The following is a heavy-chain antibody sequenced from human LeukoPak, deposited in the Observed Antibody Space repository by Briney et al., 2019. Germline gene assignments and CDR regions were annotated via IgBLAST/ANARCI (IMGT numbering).Heavy chain of an antibody. Sequence: TETLSLTCTVSDGSISSATYYWAWIRQPPNKGLDWIGSFFYTGSTYYSPSLKSRVTISVDTSENQLSLKLSSVTAADTAVYYCAREEGMYYYDSSGYPGYWGQGTLVTVSS. V-gene: IGHV4-39*07. CDR2: FFYTGST. D-gene: IGHD3-22*01. J-gene: IGHJ4*02. CDR1: DGSISSATYY. CDR3: AREEGMYYYDSSGYPGY.